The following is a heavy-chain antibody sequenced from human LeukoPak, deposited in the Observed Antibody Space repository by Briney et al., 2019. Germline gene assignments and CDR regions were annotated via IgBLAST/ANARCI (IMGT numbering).Heavy chain of an antibody. CDR2: ISSSSSYM. V-gene: IGHV3-21*04. D-gene: IGHD2-8*02. CDR1: GFTFSSYS. J-gene: IGHJ4*02. Sequence: PGGSLRLSCAASGFTFSSYSMNWVRQAPGKGLEWVSCISSSSSYMYYADSVKGRFTISRDNAKNSLYLQMNSLRAEDTAIYYCATYRQVLLPFESWGQGTLVTVSS. CDR3: ATYRQVLLPFES.